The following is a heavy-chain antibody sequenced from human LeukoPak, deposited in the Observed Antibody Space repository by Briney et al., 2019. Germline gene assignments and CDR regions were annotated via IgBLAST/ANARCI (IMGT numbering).Heavy chain of an antibody. CDR3: AKAGVEDYYYGMDV. D-gene: IGHD2-15*01. CDR1: GFTFSSYW. V-gene: IGHV3-7*01. Sequence: TGGSLRLSCAASGFTFSSYWMSWVRQAPGKGLEWVANIKQDGSEKYYVDSVKGRFTISRDNAKNSLYLQMNSLRAEDTAVYYCAKAGVEDYYYGMDVWGQGTTVTVSS. J-gene: IGHJ6*02. CDR2: IKQDGSEK.